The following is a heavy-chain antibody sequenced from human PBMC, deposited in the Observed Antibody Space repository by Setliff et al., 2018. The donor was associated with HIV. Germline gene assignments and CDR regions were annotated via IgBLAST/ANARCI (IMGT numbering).Heavy chain of an antibody. CDR3: ARAAAGNTGPFDL. CDR2: VSSRGDT. D-gene: IGHD4-17*01. CDR1: DSGTYY. J-gene: IGHJ4*02. V-gene: IGHV4-4*07. Sequence: PSETLSLTCTVSDSGTYYWSWIRQPAGKGLEWIGRVSSRGDTNYNPSLKSRVTMSVDTSKNQFSLKLTSVTDSDTAVYYCARAAAGNTGPFDLWGQGSPVTVSS.